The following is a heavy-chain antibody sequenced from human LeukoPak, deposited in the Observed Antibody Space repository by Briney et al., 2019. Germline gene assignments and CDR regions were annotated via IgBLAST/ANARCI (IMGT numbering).Heavy chain of an antibody. CDR3: AKGVGSTGSYFDY. D-gene: IGHD1-26*01. Sequence: GGSLRLSCAASGFAFSSYAISWVRQAPGKGLEWVAVISYDGSTIYYADSVKGRFTISRDNSKDTLYLQMNSLRADDTAVYYCAKGVGSTGSYFDYWGQGTLVTVSS. V-gene: IGHV3-30*04. CDR1: GFAFSSYA. CDR2: ISYDGSTI. J-gene: IGHJ4*02.